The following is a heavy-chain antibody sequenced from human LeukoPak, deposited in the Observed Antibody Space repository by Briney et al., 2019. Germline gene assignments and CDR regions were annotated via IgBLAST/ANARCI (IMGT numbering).Heavy chain of an antibody. Sequence: SETLSLTCTVSGGSISSSSYYWGWIRQPPGKGLEWIGSIYYSGSTYYNPSLKSRVTISVDTSKNQFSLKLSSVTAADTAVYYCARGLNDFWSGSPNYYYYGMDVWGQGTTVTVSS. V-gene: IGHV4-39*07. CDR2: IYYSGST. D-gene: IGHD3-3*01. CDR3: ARGLNDFWSGSPNYYYYGMDV. CDR1: GGSISSSSYY. J-gene: IGHJ6*02.